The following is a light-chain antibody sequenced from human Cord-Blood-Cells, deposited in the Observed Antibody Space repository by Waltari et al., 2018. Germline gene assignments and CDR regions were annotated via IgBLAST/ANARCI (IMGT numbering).Light chain of an antibody. CDR1: SSDVGSYNL. V-gene: IGLV2-23*01. Sequence: SGSPGQSITISCTGTSSDVGSYNLVSWYQQHPGKAPKLMIYEGSKRPSGVSNRFSGSKSGNTASLTISGLQAEDEADYYCCSYAGSSTYVFGTGTKVTVL. CDR2: EGS. CDR3: CSYAGSSTYV. J-gene: IGLJ1*01.